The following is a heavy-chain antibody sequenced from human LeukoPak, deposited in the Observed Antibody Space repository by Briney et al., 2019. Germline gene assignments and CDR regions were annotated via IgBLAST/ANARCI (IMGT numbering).Heavy chain of an antibody. Sequence: SETLSLTCTVSGGSISSYYWSWIRQPAGKGLEWIGRIYTSGSTNYNPSLKSRVTMSVDTSKNQFSLKLSSVTAADTAVYYCAREEYSSDWYGHDSWGQGTPVTVSS. V-gene: IGHV4-4*07. D-gene: IGHD6-13*01. J-gene: IGHJ4*02. CDR1: GGSISSYY. CDR2: IYTSGST. CDR3: AREEYSSDWYGHDS.